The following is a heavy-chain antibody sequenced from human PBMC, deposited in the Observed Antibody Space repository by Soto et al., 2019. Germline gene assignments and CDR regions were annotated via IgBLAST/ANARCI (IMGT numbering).Heavy chain of an antibody. J-gene: IGHJ4*02. CDR1: GFTFSKFA. CDR2: ISYDGNNK. V-gene: IGHV3-30-3*01. CDR3: ARSSGYDLGYYFDY. D-gene: IGHD5-12*01. Sequence: GGSLRLSCAASGFTFSKFAMHWVRQAPGKGLEWVAVISYDGNNKYYADSVKGRFTISRDNSKNTLYLQMDSLRAEDTAVYYCARSSGYDLGYYFDYWGQGTLVTVSS.